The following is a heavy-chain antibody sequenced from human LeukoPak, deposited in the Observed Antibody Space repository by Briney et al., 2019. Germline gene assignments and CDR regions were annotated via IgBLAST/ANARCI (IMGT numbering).Heavy chain of an antibody. CDR2: IYYSGST. CDR3: ARAQQVLLWFGEYNPSDYYGMDV. Sequence: SKTLSLTCTVSGGSISSYYWSWIRQPPGKGLEWIGYIYYSGSTNYNPSLKSRVTISVDTSKNQFSLKLSSVTAADTAVYYCARAQQVLLWFGEYNPSDYYGMDVWGQGTTVTVSS. J-gene: IGHJ6*02. V-gene: IGHV4-59*01. CDR1: GGSISSYY. D-gene: IGHD3-10*01.